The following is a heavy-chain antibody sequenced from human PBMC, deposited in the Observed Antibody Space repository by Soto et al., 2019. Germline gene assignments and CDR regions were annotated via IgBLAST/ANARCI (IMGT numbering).Heavy chain of an antibody. CDR1: GFTFSSYS. Sequence: GGSLRLSCAASGFTFSSYSMNWVRQAPGKGLEWVSSISSSSSYIYYADSVKGRFTISRDNAKNSLYLQMNSLRAEDTAVYYCARDSEDIVVVPAAIGEDYGDYWGQGTLVTVSS. V-gene: IGHV3-21*01. J-gene: IGHJ4*02. CDR2: ISSSSSYI. D-gene: IGHD2-2*01. CDR3: ARDSEDIVVVPAAIGEDYGDY.